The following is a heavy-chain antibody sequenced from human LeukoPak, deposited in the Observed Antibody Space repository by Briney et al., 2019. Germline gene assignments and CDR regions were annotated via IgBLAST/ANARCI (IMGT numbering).Heavy chain of an antibody. Sequence: SVKVSCKASGGTFSSYAISWVRQAPGQGLEWMGGIIPIFGTANYAQKFQGRVTITTDESTSTAHMELSSLRSEDTAVYYCARGWNYYYYYMDVWGKGTTVTVSS. CDR1: GGTFSSYA. CDR2: IIPIFGTA. CDR3: ARGWNYYYYYMDV. J-gene: IGHJ6*03. V-gene: IGHV1-69*05. D-gene: IGHD2-15*01.